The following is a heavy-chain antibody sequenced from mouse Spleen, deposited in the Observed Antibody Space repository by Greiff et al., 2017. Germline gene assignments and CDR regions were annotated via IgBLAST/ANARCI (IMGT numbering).Heavy chain of an antibody. CDR3: ARESYYSYDVRDFDY. CDR1: GFTFSDYG. Sequence: EVMLVESGGGLVKPGGSLKLSCAASGFTFSDYGMHWVRQAPEKGLEWVAYISSGSSTIYYADTVKGRFTISRDNAKNTLFLQMTSLRSEDTAMYYCARESYYSYDVRDFDYWGQGTTLTVSS. D-gene: IGHD2-12*01. CDR2: ISSGSSTI. V-gene: IGHV5-17*01. J-gene: IGHJ2*01.